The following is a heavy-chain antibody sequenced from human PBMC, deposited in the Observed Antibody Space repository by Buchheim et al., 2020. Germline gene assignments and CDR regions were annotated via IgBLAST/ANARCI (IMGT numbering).Heavy chain of an antibody. D-gene: IGHD6-19*01. CDR3: ARDWQWPLDF. CDR2: ISSSGNMT. CDR1: GFSFSSYE. Sequence: EVELVESGGGLVQPGGSLRLSCAASGFSFSSYEMNWVRQAPGKGLEWILYISSSGNMTYCADSAKGRFTISRDNANNSLFLQMNSLRAEDTAVYYCARDWQWPLDFWGQGTL. J-gene: IGHJ4*02. V-gene: IGHV3-48*03.